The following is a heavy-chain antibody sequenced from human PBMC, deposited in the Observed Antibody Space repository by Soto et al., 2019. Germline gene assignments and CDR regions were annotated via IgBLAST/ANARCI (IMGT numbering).Heavy chain of an antibody. J-gene: IGHJ4*02. D-gene: IGHD6-19*01. Sequence: GGSLRLSCXASGFTFSSYAMSWVRQAPGKGLEWVSAISGSGGSTYYADSVKGRFTISRDNSKNTLYLQMNSLRAEDTAVYYCATGPAVAGTIDYWGQGTLVTVSS. CDR3: ATGPAVAGTIDY. V-gene: IGHV3-23*01. CDR1: GFTFSSYA. CDR2: ISGSGGST.